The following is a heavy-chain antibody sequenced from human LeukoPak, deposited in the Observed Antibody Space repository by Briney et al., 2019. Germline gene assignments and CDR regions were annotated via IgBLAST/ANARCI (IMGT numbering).Heavy chain of an antibody. CDR3: ARDRYYGSGSYYYYYYMDV. D-gene: IGHD3-10*01. CDR2: IYSGGST. J-gene: IGHJ6*03. Sequence: GGSLRLSCAASGFTVSSNYMSWVRQAPGKGLEWVSVIYSGGSTYYADSVKGRFTISGDNSKNTLYLQMNSLRAEDTAVYYCARDRYYGSGSYYYYYYMDVWGKGTTVTVSS. CDR1: GFTVSSNY. V-gene: IGHV3-66*02.